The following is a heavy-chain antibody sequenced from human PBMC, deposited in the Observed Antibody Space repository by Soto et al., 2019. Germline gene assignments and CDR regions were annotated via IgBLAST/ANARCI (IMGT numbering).Heavy chain of an antibody. CDR2: INHSGST. CDR3: ARALQGGIVVVPAGYYYMDV. D-gene: IGHD2-2*01. CDR1: GGSFSGYY. Sequence: SETLSLTCAVYGGSFSGYYWSWMRQPPGKGLEWIGEINHSGSTNYNPSLKSRVTISVDTSKNQFSLKLSSVTAADTAVYYCARALQGGIVVVPAGYYYMDVWGKGTTVT. J-gene: IGHJ6*03. V-gene: IGHV4-34*01.